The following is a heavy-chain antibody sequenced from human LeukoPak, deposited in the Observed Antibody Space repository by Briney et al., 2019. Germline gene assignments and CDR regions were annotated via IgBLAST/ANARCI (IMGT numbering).Heavy chain of an antibody. D-gene: IGHD6-13*01. CDR1: GYTFTGYY. J-gene: IGHJ4*02. CDR2: MNPNSGNT. V-gene: IGHV1-8*02. Sequence: ASVKVSCKASGYTFTGYYMHWVRQATGQGLEWMGWMNPNSGNTGYAQKFQGRVTMTRNTSISTAYMELSSLRSEDTAVYYCARGRGIAATWNDYWGQGTLVTVSS. CDR3: ARGRGIAATWNDY.